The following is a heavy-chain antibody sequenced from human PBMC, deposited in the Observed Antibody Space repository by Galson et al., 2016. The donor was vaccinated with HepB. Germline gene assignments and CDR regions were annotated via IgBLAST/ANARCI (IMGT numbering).Heavy chain of an antibody. CDR1: GFPFRNYW. V-gene: IGHV3-74*01. J-gene: IGHJ4*02. Sequence: SLRLSCAASGFPFRNYWTHWVRQAPGKGPVWVSRINFDGSNTNYGDSVKGRFTISRDNAKNTLYLQMNSLSDEDTALYYCTRVHREGIAAAGLQIWGQGTLVIVSS. CDR3: TRVHREGIAAAGLQI. D-gene: IGHD6-13*01. CDR2: INFDGSNT.